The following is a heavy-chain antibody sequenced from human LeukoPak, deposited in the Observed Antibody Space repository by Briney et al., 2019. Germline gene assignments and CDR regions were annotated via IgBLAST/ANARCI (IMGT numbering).Heavy chain of an antibody. D-gene: IGHD1-14*01. CDR3: ARHPSADHLDY. J-gene: IGHJ4*02. CDR2: IYPGDSDT. CDR1: GYRFARYW. Sequence: GESLKISCKGSGYRFARYWIGWVRQMPGKGLEWMGIIYPGDSDTRYSPSLQGQVTISADKSISTAYLQWSSLKASDTAMYYCARHPSADHLDYWGQGTLVTVSS. V-gene: IGHV5-51*01.